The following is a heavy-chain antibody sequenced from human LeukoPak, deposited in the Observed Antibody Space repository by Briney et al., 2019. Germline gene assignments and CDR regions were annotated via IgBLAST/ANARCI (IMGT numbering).Heavy chain of an antibody. V-gene: IGHV3-23*01. CDR3: ARGLPPPWWVAATPNLDN. CDR2: ISAGGGTT. Sequence: GGSLRLSCAASGFTFSTYAMTWVRQAPGKGLEWVSAISAGGGTTYYADSVKGRFTISRDNAKNSLYLQMNSLRAEDTAVYYCARGLPPPWWVAATPNLDNWGQGTLVTVSS. CDR1: GFTFSTYA. J-gene: IGHJ4*02. D-gene: IGHD2-15*01.